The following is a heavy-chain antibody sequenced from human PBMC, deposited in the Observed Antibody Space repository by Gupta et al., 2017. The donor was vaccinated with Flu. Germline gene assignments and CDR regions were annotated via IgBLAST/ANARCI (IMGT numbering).Heavy chain of an antibody. D-gene: IGHD1-26*01. CDR2: INAGNGNT. V-gene: IGHV1-3*01. J-gene: IGHJ4*02. Sequence: QVQLVQSGAEVKKPGASVKVSCKASGYTFTSYAMHWVRLAPGQRLEWMGWINAGNGNTKYSQKFQGRVTITRDTSASTAYMELSSLRSEDTAVYYCARGNWVGATTRLYYFDYWGQGTLVTGSS. CDR3: ARGNWVGATTRLYYFDY. CDR1: GYTFTSYA.